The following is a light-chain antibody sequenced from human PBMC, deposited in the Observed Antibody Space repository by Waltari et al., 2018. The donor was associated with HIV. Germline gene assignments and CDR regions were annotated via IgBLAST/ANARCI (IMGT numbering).Light chain of an antibody. V-gene: IGLV4-69*01. Sequence: QLVLTQSPSASASLGASVRLTCTLSSGHSYYAIVWHQQQPGKGPRYLMKLNNDGSHTKGDGIPDRFSGSSSGAERYLTISSLQSEDEADYYCCSYAGTYTFVVFGGGTKLTVL. CDR3: CSYAGTYTFVV. CDR1: SGHSYYA. J-gene: IGLJ2*01. CDR2: LNNDGSH.